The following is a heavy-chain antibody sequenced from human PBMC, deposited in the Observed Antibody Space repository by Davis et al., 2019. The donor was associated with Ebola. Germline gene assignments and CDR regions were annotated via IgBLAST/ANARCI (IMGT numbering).Heavy chain of an antibody. J-gene: IGHJ2*01. CDR3: ARYSDRGSYWYFDL. CDR1: GGTFSSYA. CDR2: IIPIFGTA. Sequence: SVKVSCKATGGTFSSYAISWVRQAPGQGLEWMGGIIPIFGTANYAQKFQGRVTITADESTSTAYMELSSLRSEDTAVYYCARYSDRGSYWYFDLWGRGTLVTVSS. V-gene: IGHV1-69*13. D-gene: IGHD1-26*01.